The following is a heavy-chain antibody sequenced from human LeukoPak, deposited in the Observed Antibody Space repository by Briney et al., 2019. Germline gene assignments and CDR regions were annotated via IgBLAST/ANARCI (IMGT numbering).Heavy chain of an antibody. CDR2: ISYSGST. D-gene: IGHD3/OR15-3a*01. V-gene: IGHV4-30-4*01. CDR1: GHSFSSDDFY. CDR3: ARRRTGYLSYYFDS. Sequence: SQALSLTCTVSGHSFSSDDFYWSWIRQPPGKGLEWLGYISYSGSTFYNPSLKSRVTISVDTSKNQFSLKLFSVTAADTAVYYCARRRTGYLSYYFDSWGQGVLVTVSS. J-gene: IGHJ4*02.